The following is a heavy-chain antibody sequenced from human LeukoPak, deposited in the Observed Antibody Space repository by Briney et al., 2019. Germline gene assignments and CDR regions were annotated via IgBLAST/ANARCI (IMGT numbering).Heavy chain of an antibody. D-gene: IGHD3-10*01. V-gene: IGHV1-69*04. Sequence: ASVKVSCKASGGTFISYAISWVRHAPGQGLEWMGRIIPILGIANYAQKFQGRVTITADKYTSTAYMELSSLRSEDTAVYYCARGGGVTMVRGVISANYFDYWGQGTLVTVSS. CDR3: ARGGGVTMVRGVISANYFDY. CDR2: IIPILGIA. CDR1: GGTFISYA. J-gene: IGHJ4*02.